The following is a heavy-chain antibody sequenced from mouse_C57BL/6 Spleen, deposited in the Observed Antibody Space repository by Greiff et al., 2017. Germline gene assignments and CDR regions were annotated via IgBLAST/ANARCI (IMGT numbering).Heavy chain of an antibody. CDR1: GYTFTSYG. J-gene: IGHJ3*01. V-gene: IGHV1-81*01. Sequence: QVQLQQSGAELARPGASVKLSCKASGYTFTSYGISWVKQRTGQGLEWIGEIYPRSGNTYYNEKFKGKATLTADKSSSTAYMELRSLTSEDSAVYFCAPSNWDDPFAYWGQGTLVTVSA. CDR2: IYPRSGNT. CDR3: APSNWDDPFAY. D-gene: IGHD4-1*01.